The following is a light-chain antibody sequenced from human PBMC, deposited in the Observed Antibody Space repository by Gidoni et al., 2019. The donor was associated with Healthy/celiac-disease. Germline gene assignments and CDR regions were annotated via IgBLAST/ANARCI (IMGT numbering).Light chain of an antibody. CDR2: GNS. Sequence: QSVLTPPPSVSGAPGHRVTISCTGSSSNIGAGYDVHWYQQLPGTAPKLLIYGNSNRPSGVPDRFSGSKSGTSASLAITGLQAEDEADYYCQSYDSSLSGSVFGGGTKLTVL. V-gene: IGLV1-40*01. J-gene: IGLJ2*01. CDR3: QSYDSSLSGSV. CDR1: SSNIGAGYD.